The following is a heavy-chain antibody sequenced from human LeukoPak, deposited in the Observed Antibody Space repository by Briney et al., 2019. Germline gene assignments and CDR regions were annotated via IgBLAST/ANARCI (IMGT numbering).Heavy chain of an antibody. V-gene: IGHV3-21*01. J-gene: IGHJ4*02. CDR1: GFTFSSYR. CDR2: IGTSSSHI. D-gene: IGHD3-22*01. CDR3: ARYYYYDSSAYQYYFDY. Sequence: PGGSLRLSCAASGFTFSSYRMNWVRQAPGKGLEWVSSIGTSSSHIYYADSVKGRFTISRDNAKNSLYLQMNSLRAEDTAVYYCARYYYYDSSAYQYYFDYWGQGTLVTVSS.